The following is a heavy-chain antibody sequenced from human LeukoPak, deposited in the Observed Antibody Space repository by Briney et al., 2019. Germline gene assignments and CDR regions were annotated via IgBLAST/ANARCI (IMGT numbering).Heavy chain of an antibody. V-gene: IGHV1-18*04. Sequence: ASVKVSCKASGYTFTSYGISWVRQAPGQGVEWMGWISAYNGNTNYAQKLQGRVTMTTDTSTSTAYMELRSLRSDDTGVYYCARVMYYDILTGYSVLDYWGQGTLVTVSS. D-gene: IGHD3-9*01. J-gene: IGHJ4*02. CDR1: GYTFTSYG. CDR3: ARVMYYDILTGYSVLDY. CDR2: ISAYNGNT.